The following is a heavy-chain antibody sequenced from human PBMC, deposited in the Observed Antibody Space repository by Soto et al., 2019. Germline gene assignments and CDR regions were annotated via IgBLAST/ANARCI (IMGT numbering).Heavy chain of an antibody. V-gene: IGHV4-59*01. CDR2: IYSSGYT. Sequence: SETLSLACTVSGDSISGYYWRWIRQARGKGLEWIGYIYSSGYTNYNPSLKNRGTISVHTPKKQFFLKLRSVTAAYTAVYYRARSREFAYWRQGALVTLSS. CDR1: GDSISGYY. J-gene: IGHJ4*02. CDR3: ARSREFAY.